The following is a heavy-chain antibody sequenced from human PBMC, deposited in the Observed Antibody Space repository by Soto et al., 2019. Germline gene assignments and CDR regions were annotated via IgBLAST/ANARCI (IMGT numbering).Heavy chain of an antibody. Sequence: ASVKVSCKASGYTFTSYYMHWVRQAPGQGLEWMGIINPSGGSTSYAQKFQGRVTMTRDTSTSTVYMELSSLRSEDTAMYYCARSLVMYSGSYGDGFDVWGQGTLVTVSS. CDR2: INPSGGST. CDR1: GYTFTSYY. CDR3: ARSLVMYSGSYGDGFDV. V-gene: IGHV1-46*01. J-gene: IGHJ3*01. D-gene: IGHD1-26*01.